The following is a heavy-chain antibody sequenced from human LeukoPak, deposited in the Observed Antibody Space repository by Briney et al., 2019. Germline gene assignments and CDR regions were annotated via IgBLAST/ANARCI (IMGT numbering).Heavy chain of an antibody. CDR2: ISYDGSNK. D-gene: IGHD6-19*01. CDR3: ARDLYSSGWYGIH. V-gene: IGHV3-30*03. CDR1: GFTFSSYG. Sequence: PGGSLRLSCAASGFTFSSYGMHWVRQAPGKGLEWVAVISYDGSNKYYADSVKGRFTISRDNSKNTLYLQMNSLRADDTAVYYCARDLYSSGWYGIHWGQGTLVTVSS. J-gene: IGHJ4*02.